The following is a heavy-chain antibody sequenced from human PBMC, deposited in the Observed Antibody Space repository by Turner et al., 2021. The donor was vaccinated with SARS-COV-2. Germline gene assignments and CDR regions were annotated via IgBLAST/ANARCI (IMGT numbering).Heavy chain of an antibody. D-gene: IGHD3-22*01. CDR3: ARLDYDSSGYYSSGFDY. V-gene: IGHV4-39*01. Sequence: QLQLQESGPGLVKPSETLSLPCTVSGGSISSSSYYWGWIRQPPGKGLEWIGSIYYSGSTYYNPSLKSRVTISVDTSKNQFYLKLSSVTAADTAVYYCARLDYDSSGYYSSGFDYWGQGTLVTVSS. J-gene: IGHJ4*02. CDR2: IYYSGST. CDR1: GGSISSSSYY.